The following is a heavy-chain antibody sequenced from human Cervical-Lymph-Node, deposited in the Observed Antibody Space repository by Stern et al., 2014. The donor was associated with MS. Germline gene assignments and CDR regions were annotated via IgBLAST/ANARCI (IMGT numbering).Heavy chain of an antibody. CDR1: GGSLRSYY. CDR3: AREGEYCSGSRCYPFLDY. J-gene: IGHJ4*02. D-gene: IGHD2-15*01. Sequence: VQLVESGPGLVKPSETLSLTCTVSGGSLRSYYWNWIRQAPGKGLEWLGFISHTGSVNYSPSLSSRVAMSVDTSKNQFSLTVSSVTAADTAVYYCAREGEYCSGSRCYPFLDYWGQGTLVTVSS. V-gene: IGHV4-59*01. CDR2: ISHTGSV.